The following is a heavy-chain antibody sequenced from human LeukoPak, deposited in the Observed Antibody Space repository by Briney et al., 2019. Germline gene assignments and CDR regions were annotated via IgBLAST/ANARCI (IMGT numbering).Heavy chain of an antibody. CDR3: ARVSLLQELYYYYGMDV. CDR2: ISYDGSNK. J-gene: IGHJ6*02. CDR1: GFTFSSYG. V-gene: IGHV3-30*03. Sequence: GGSLRLSCAASGFTFSSYGMHWVRQAPGKGLEWVAVISYDGSNKYYADSVKGRFTISRDNSKNTLFLQMNSLRAEDTAVYYCARVSLLQELYYYYGMDVWGQGTTVTVSS. D-gene: IGHD1-7*01.